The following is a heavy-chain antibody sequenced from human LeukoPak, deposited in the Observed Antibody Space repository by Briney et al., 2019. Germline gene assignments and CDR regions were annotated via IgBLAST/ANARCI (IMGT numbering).Heavy chain of an antibody. J-gene: IGHJ4*02. Sequence: GGSLRLSCAAYGFTFSSYAMSWVRQAPGKGLEWVSAISGSGGSTYYADSVKGRFTISRDNSKNTLYLQMNSLRAEDTCVYYCAKLGVRGVITPIDYWGQGTLVTVS. CDR3: AKLGVRGVITPIDY. V-gene: IGHV3-23*01. CDR2: ISGSGGST. D-gene: IGHD3-10*02. CDR1: GFTFSSYA.